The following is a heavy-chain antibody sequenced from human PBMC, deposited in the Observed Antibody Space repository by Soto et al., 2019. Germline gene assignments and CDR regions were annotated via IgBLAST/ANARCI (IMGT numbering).Heavy chain of an antibody. D-gene: IGHD3-10*01. V-gene: IGHV3-33*01. CDR3: AREAKEYYSDY. J-gene: IGHJ4*02. Sequence: QVQLVESGGGVVQPGRSLRLSCAASGFTFSSYGMHWVRQAPGKGLEWVAAIWYDGSNKYYADSVKGRFTISRDNSKNTLYRQRNSMRAEDTAVYYCAREAKEYYSDYWGQGTLVNVSS. CDR2: IWYDGSNK. CDR1: GFTFSSYG.